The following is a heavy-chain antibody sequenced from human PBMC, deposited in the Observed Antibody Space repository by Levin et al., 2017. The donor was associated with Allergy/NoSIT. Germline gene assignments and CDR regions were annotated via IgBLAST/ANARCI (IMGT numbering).Heavy chain of an antibody. D-gene: IGHD6-19*01. V-gene: IGHV3-30*18. CDR1: GFSFSIYG. CDR3: AKDRGSGFDS. Sequence: GESLKISCAASGFSFSIYGLHWVRQAPGKGLEWVALITSDGSNKFFADSVKGRFTISRDNAKNSLFLQMNSLRAEDTALYFCAKDRGSGFDSWGQGALVTVSS. CDR2: ITSDGSNK. J-gene: IGHJ4*02.